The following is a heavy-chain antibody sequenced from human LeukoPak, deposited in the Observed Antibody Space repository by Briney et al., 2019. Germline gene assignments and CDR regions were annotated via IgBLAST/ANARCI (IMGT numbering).Heavy chain of an antibody. CDR3: AREIDWRPTYFYSYYMDV. V-gene: IGHV3-11*04. J-gene: IGHJ6*03. CDR2: ISSSSSTI. CDR1: GVTFSDYY. Sequence: GGSLRLSCAASGVTFSDYYMSWVRQAPGKGLEWASYISSSSSTIYLADSVKGRFTISRDNAKNSMYLQMSSLRVEDTAVYFCAREIDWRPTYFYSYYMDVWGKGTTVTVSS. D-gene: IGHD3-9*01.